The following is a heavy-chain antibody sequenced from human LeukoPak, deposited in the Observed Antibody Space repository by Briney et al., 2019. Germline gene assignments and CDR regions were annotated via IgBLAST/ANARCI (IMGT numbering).Heavy chain of an antibody. Sequence: GGSLRLSCAASGFTFSSYAMHWVRQAPGKGLEWVAVISYDGSNKYYADSVKGRCTISRDTSKNTLYLQMNSLRAEDTAVYYCARERGYYGSGRYGADFDYWGQGTLVTASS. J-gene: IGHJ4*02. CDR1: GFTFSSYA. CDR2: ISYDGSNK. V-gene: IGHV3-30*04. D-gene: IGHD3-10*01. CDR3: ARERGYYGSGRYGADFDY.